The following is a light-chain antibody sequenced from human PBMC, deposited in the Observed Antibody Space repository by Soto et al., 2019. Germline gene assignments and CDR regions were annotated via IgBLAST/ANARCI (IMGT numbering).Light chain of an antibody. CDR3: HHANSLPHT. J-gene: IGKJ2*01. CDR1: QGISSW. Sequence: DIQMTQSPSSASASVGDRVTITCRESQGISSWLTWYLQKPGKALKLLIYAESSLQSGVPSGFSGSGSGTYFALSISSLQPEDFSNYDCHHANSLPHTFVQGNKLEIK. CDR2: AES. V-gene: IGKV1-12*01.